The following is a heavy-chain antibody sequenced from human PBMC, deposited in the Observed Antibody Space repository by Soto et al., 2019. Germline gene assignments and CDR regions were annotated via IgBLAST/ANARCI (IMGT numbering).Heavy chain of an antibody. J-gene: IGHJ4*02. CDR3: ARGGPYYYDSSGYFRFDY. CDR1: GGTFSSYA. D-gene: IGHD3-22*01. CDR2: IIPIFGTA. V-gene: IGHV1-69*13. Sequence: GASVKVSYKASGGTFSSYAISWVRQAPGQGLEWMGGIIPIFGTANYAQKFQGRVTITADESTSTAYMELSSLRSEDTAVYYCARGGPYYYDSSGYFRFDYWGQGTLVTVSS.